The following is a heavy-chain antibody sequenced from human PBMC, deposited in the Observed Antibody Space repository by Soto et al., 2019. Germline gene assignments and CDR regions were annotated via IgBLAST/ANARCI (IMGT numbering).Heavy chain of an antibody. V-gene: IGHV1-18*04. CDR3: ATDKGDFTFGP. CDR2: ISANTGDT. CDR1: GYSFSTNG. D-gene: IGHD3-3*01. J-gene: IGHJ5*02. Sequence: QVHLEQSGAEVKKPGDSVKVSCKASGYSFSTNGVSWVRQAPGQDLEWMGWISANTGDTLYAEKFEDRITLTADTPTTTAYMELRSLRPDDTATYFCATDKGDFTFGPWGQGTLITVSS.